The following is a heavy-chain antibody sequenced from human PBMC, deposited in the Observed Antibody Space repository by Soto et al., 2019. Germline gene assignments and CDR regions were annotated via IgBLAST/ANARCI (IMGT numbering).Heavy chain of an antibody. Sequence: PGGSLRLSCAASGFTFSSYEMNWVRQAPGKGLEWVSYISSSGSTIYYADSVKGRFTISRDNAKNSLYLQMNSLRAEDTAVYYCAREGNYYGSGSYYNKLTTRYYYYGMDVWGQGTTVTVSS. CDR3: AREGNYYGSGSYYNKLTTRYYYYGMDV. V-gene: IGHV3-48*03. CDR1: GFTFSSYE. J-gene: IGHJ6*02. CDR2: ISSSGSTI. D-gene: IGHD3-10*01.